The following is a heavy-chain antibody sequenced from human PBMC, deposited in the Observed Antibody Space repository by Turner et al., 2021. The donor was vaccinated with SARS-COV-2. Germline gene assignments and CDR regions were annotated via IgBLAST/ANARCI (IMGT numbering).Heavy chain of an antibody. CDR3: VCRPGTEVEGLGDY. CDR1: GFNFSSYS. V-gene: IGHV3-23*01. D-gene: IGHD1-1*01. Sequence: EVQLLESGGGLIQPGGSLRLSCAASGFNFSSYSMSWVRQAPGKGLEWVSSISGNGGSTYYAGSVKGRFTISRDSSKNTLYLEMNNLRAEDTAIYYCVCRPGTEVEGLGDYWGQGTLVTVSP. J-gene: IGHJ4*02. CDR2: ISGNGGST.